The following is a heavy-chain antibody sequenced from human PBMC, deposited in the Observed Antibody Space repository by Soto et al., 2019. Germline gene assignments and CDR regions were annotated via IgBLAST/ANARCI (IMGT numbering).Heavy chain of an antibody. CDR1: GFTFISYA. J-gene: IGHJ3*02. D-gene: IGHD3-3*02. Sequence: GGSLRLSCAASGFTFISYAMSWFRQSPGKGLEWVSSISGIGDSTYYAGSVKGRFTISRDNSKNTLYLQMNSLRAEDTAVYYCAKDPSAFRRRRAFDIWGQGTMVTVSS. CDR2: ISGIGDST. V-gene: IGHV3-23*01. CDR3: AKDPSAFRRRRAFDI.